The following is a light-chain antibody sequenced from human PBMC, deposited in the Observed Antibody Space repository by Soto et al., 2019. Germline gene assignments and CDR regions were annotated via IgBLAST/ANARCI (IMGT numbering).Light chain of an antibody. CDR3: QQYNNWHPIT. Sequence: EIFMTQSPATLSVSPGERATLSCRASQSVRGKLAWYQQKPGQSPRLLIYGASSRATGIPARLSGSGSGTEFTLTISSLQYEDFAVYYCQQYNNWHPITFGQGTRLEIK. V-gene: IGKV3-15*01. J-gene: IGKJ5*01. CDR1: QSVRGK. CDR2: GAS.